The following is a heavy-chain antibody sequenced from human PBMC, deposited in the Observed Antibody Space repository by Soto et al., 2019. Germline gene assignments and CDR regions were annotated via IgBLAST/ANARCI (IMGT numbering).Heavy chain of an antibody. CDR1: GFTFSSYS. D-gene: IGHD2-15*01. CDR2: ISSSSSYI. J-gene: IGHJ6*02. Sequence: PGGSLRLSCAASGFTFSSYSMNWVRQAPGKGLEWVSSISSSSSYIYYADSVKGRFTISRDNAKNSLYLQMNSLRAEDTAVYYCARARVEIATIYYYSGMDVWGQGTTVTVSS. V-gene: IGHV3-21*01. CDR3: ARARVEIATIYYYSGMDV.